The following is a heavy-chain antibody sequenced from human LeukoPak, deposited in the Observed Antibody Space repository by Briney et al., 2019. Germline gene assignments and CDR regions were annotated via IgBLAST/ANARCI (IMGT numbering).Heavy chain of an antibody. Sequence: SETLSLTCAVYGGSFSGYYWSWIRQPPGKGLEWIGEINHSGSTDYNPSLKSRVTISVDTSKNQFSLKLSSVTAADTAVYYCARGTGYPLIGWGQGTLVTVSS. CDR1: GGSFSGYY. J-gene: IGHJ4*02. CDR2: INHSGST. D-gene: IGHD3-22*01. V-gene: IGHV4-34*01. CDR3: ARGTGYPLIG.